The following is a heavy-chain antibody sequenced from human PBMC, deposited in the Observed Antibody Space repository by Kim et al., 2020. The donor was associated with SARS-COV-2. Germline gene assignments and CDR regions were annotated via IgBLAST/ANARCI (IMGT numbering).Heavy chain of an antibody. CDR3: AKGNWGSYDS. Sequence: GGSLRLSCVGSGFTFSSIAMSWVRQAPGQGLEWVSEIIGSGDRTSYADSVKGRFTVSRDNSKDAVYLQMNSLRAEDTAVYYCAKGNWGSYDSWGQGNLVTVSS. CDR1: GFTFSSIA. J-gene: IGHJ4*02. CDR2: IIGSGDRT. D-gene: IGHD7-27*01. V-gene: IGHV3-23*01.